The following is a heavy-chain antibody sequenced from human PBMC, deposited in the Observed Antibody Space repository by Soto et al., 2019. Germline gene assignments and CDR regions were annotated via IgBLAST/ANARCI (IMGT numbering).Heavy chain of an antibody. J-gene: IGHJ4*02. CDR3: ARDQGDYYGSGSYLDY. V-gene: IGHV3-30-3*01. CDR2: ISYDGSNK. CDR1: GFTFSSYA. D-gene: IGHD3-10*01. Sequence: HPGGSLRLSCAASGFTFSSYAMHWVRQAPGKGLEWVAVISYDGSNKYYADSVKGRFTISRDNSKNTLYLQMNSLRAEDTAVYYCARDQGDYYGSGSYLDYWGQGTLVTVSS.